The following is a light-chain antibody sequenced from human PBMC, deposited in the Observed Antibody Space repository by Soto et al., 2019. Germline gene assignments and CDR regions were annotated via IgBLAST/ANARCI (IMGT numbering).Light chain of an antibody. CDR2: DAS. V-gene: IGKV3-11*01. Sequence: EIVLTQSPATPSLSPGERATLSCRASQSVSSYLAWYQQKPGQAPRLLIYDASNSATGIPARFSGSGSGTDFTLTISSLEPEDFAVYYCQQRSNWPPYTFGQGTKLEIK. CDR3: QQRSNWPPYT. CDR1: QSVSSY. J-gene: IGKJ2*01.